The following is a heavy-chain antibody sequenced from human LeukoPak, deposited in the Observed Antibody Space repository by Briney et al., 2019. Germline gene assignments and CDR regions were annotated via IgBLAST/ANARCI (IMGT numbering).Heavy chain of an antibody. D-gene: IGHD6-13*01. CDR3: ARDAPQVPAAGVLAS. CDR1: GFTVSDNY. V-gene: IGHV3-53*01. CDR2: MYSGRDT. J-gene: IGHJ5*02. Sequence: GGSLRLSCAASGFTVSDNYMSWVRQAPGKGLEGVSVMYSGRDTYYANSVKGRFTFSRDISKNTLFLQMNGLTTEDTAMYYCARDAPQVPAAGVLASWGQGTLVTVSS.